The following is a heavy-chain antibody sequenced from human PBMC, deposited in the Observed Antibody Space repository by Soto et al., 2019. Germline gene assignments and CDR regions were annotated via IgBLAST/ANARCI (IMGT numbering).Heavy chain of an antibody. Sequence: GGSLRLSCAASGVTVSSNYMSWVRQAPGKGLEWVSVIYSGGSTYYADSVKGRFTISRDNSKNTLYLQMNSLRAEDTAVYYCARERLYYYDSSGPYHAFDIWGQGTMVTVSS. CDR3: ARERLYYYDSSGPYHAFDI. CDR2: IYSGGST. CDR1: GVTVSSNY. J-gene: IGHJ3*02. D-gene: IGHD3-22*01. V-gene: IGHV3-66*01.